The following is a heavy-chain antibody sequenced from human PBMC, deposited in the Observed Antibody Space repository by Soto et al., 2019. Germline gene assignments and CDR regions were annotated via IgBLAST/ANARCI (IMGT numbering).Heavy chain of an antibody. V-gene: IGHV3-21*01. CDR2: ISSSSSYI. Sequence: GGSLSLSCASSGFTFSSYSMNLVRQAPGEWLEWVSSISSSSSYIYYADSVKGRFTISRDNAKNSLYLQMTSLRAEDTAVYYCARSNYDSSSYCFDYWGHGTLVTVSS. J-gene: IGHJ4*01. D-gene: IGHD3-22*01. CDR1: GFTFSSYS. CDR3: ARSNYDSSSYCFDY.